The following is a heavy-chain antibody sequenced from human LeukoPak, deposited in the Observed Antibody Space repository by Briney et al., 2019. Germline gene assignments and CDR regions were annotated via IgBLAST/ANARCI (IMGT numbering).Heavy chain of an antibody. D-gene: IGHD6-13*01. CDR2: ISAYNGNT. Sequence: ASVKVSCKASGGTFSSYAISWVRQAPGQGLEWMGWISAYNGNTNYAQKLQGRVTMTTDTSTSTAYMELRSLRSDDTAVYYCARSAAAGRDYFDYWGQGTLVTVSS. V-gene: IGHV1-18*01. J-gene: IGHJ4*02. CDR3: ARSAAAGRDYFDY. CDR1: GGTFSSYA.